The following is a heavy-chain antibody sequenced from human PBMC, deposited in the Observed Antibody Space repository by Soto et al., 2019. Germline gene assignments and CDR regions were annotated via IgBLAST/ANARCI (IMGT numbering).Heavy chain of an antibody. D-gene: IGHD3-22*01. Sequence: EVQLVESGGGLVQPGGSLRLSCAASGFTVSSDYMSWVRQAPGKGLEWVAGIYSGGTTYYADSVKGTFTISRDNSKYTRYGQMNSLRAEDTAVYYCASNGNSSDYRASFDPWGQGALVSVSS. CDR2: IYSGGTT. J-gene: IGHJ5*02. CDR3: ASNGNSSDYRASFDP. CDR1: GFTVSSDY. V-gene: IGHV3-66*01.